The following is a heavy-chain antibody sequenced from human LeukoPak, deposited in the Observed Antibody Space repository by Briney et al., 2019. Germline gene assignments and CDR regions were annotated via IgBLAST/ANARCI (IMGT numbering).Heavy chain of an antibody. Sequence: GASVKVSCKASGYTFTSYYMHWVRQAPGQGLEWMGIINPSGGSTSYAQKFQGRVTITADESTSTAYMELSSLRSEDTAVYYCARARRGIAAAGSPGWFDPWGQGALVTVSS. CDR1: GYTFTSYY. V-gene: IGHV1-46*01. J-gene: IGHJ5*02. D-gene: IGHD6-13*01. CDR2: INPSGGST. CDR3: ARARRGIAAAGSPGWFDP.